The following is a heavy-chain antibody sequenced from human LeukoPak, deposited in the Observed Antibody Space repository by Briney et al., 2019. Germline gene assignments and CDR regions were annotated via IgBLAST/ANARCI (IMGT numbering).Heavy chain of an antibody. D-gene: IGHD3-22*01. J-gene: IGHJ2*01. Sequence: PGGSLRLSCAASGLTFSSYDMHWVRHATGKGLEWVSAIGTAGDTYYPGSVKGRFTISRENAKNSLYLQMNSLRAGDTAVYYCARSHYYDSSGGWYFDLWGRGTLVTVSS. CDR3: ARSHYYDSSGGWYFDL. CDR2: IGTAGDT. V-gene: IGHV3-13*01. CDR1: GLTFSSYD.